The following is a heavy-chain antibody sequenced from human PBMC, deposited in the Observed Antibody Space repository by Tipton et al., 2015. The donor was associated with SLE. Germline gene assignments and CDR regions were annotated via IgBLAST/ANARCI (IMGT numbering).Heavy chain of an antibody. CDR3: ARGAKERITLVRVRPYYFDY. CDR2: SNPSGSN. V-gene: IGHV4-34*01. Sequence: TLSLTCAVYGGSFRGYYWSWFRRPPGKGLEWVGESNPSGSNNYNPSLKSRVTISVDTSKNQLSLKLTSVTAADTSVYYCARGAKERITLVRVRPYYFDYWGQGSLVTVSS. D-gene: IGHD3-10*01. CDR1: GGSFRGYY. J-gene: IGHJ4*01.